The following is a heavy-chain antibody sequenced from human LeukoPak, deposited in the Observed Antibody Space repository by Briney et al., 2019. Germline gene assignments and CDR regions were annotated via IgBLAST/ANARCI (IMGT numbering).Heavy chain of an antibody. CDR1: GYTFTSYG. J-gene: IGHJ4*02. D-gene: IGHD1-7*01. Sequence: GASVKVSCKASGYTFTSYGISWVRQAPGQGLEWMGWISAYNGNTNYAQKLQGRVTMTTDTSTSTAYMELRSLRYDDTAAYYSARDPGGGELLDYWGQGTLVTVSS. V-gene: IGHV1-18*01. CDR3: ARDPGGGELLDY. CDR2: ISAYNGNT.